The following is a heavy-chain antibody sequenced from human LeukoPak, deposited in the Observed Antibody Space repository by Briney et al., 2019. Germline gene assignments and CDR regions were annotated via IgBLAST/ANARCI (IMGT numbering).Heavy chain of an antibody. D-gene: IGHD1-14*01. CDR3: AKVSGGGLYYDGMDV. J-gene: IGHJ6*02. Sequence: GGSLRFSCGAPYISVSNNFMSWVRQAPGKGLEWVSVISGSGGTTYYADSVKGRFTISRDSSKNTLYLQMNSLRAEDTAVYYCAKVSGGGLYYDGMDVWGQGTTVTVSS. CDR2: ISGSGGTT. CDR1: YISVSNNF. V-gene: IGHV3-23*01.